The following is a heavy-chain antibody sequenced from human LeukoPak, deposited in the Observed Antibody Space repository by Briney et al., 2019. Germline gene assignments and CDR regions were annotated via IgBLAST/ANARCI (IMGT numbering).Heavy chain of an antibody. J-gene: IGHJ4*02. CDR1: GDSISSYY. V-gene: IGHV4-59*08. D-gene: IGHD3-10*01. CDR3: ATAKAYYYGSGSYSFDY. Sequence: SETLSLTCTVSGDSISSYYWSWIRQPPGKGLEWIGYIYYSGSTNYNPSLKSRVTISVDTSKNQFSLKLSSVTAADTAVYYCATAKAYYYGSGSYSFDYWGQGTLVTVSS. CDR2: IYYSGST.